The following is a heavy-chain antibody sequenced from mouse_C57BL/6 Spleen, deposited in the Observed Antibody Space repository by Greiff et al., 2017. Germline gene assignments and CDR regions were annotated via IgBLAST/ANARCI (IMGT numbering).Heavy chain of an antibody. J-gene: IGHJ3*01. V-gene: IGHV5-4*03. CDR1: GFTFSSYA. Sequence: EVKLVESGGGLVKPGGSLKLSCAASGFTFSSYAMSWVRQTPEKRLEWVATISRDNAKNNLYLQMSHLKSEDTAMYYCARVYDYYGSSYFAYWGQGTLVTVSA. D-gene: IGHD1-1*01. CDR3: ARVYDYYGSSYFAY.